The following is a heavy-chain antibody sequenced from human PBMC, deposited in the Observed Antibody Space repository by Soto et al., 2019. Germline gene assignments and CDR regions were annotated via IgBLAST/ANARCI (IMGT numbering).Heavy chain of an antibody. CDR2: IWYDGSNK. D-gene: IGHD2-15*01. Sequence: QVQLVESGGGVVQPGRSLRLSCAASGFTFSSYGMHWVRQAPGKGLEWVAVIWYDGSNKYYADSVKGRFTISRDNSKNTLYLQISSLRAEDTAVYYCAREGTYCSGGSCYPHFDYWGQGTLVTVSS. CDR3: AREGTYCSGGSCYPHFDY. V-gene: IGHV3-33*01. CDR1: GFTFSSYG. J-gene: IGHJ4*02.